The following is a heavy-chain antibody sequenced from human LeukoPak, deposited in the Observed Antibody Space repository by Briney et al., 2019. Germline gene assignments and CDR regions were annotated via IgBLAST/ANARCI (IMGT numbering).Heavy chain of an antibody. Sequence: GGSLRLSCAASGFTFSSYAMHWVRQAPGKGLEWVAVISYDGSNKYYADSVKGRFTISRDNSKNTLYLQMNSLRAEDTAVYYCARDRTVVTPFLIDYWGQGTLVTVSS. J-gene: IGHJ4*02. D-gene: IGHD4-23*01. CDR2: ISYDGSNK. CDR1: GFTFSSYA. CDR3: ARDRTVVTPFLIDY. V-gene: IGHV3-30*04.